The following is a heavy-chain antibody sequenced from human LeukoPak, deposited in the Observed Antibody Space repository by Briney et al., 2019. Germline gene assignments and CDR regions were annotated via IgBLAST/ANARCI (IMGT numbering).Heavy chain of an antibody. Sequence: GGSLRLSCAASGFTFSSYAMHWVRQAPGKGLEWVAVISYDGSNKYYADSVKGRFTISRDNSKNTLYLQMNSLRAEDTAVYYCARPCMFDYGDDYWGQGTLVTVSS. V-gene: IGHV3-30-3*01. J-gene: IGHJ4*02. D-gene: IGHD4-17*01. CDR3: ARPCMFDYGDDY. CDR2: ISYDGSNK. CDR1: GFTFSSYA.